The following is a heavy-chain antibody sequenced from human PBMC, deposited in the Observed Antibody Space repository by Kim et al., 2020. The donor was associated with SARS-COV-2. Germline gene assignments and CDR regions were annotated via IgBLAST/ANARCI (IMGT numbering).Heavy chain of an antibody. D-gene: IGHD5-18*01. V-gene: IGHV3-48*02. J-gene: IGHJ4*02. Sequence: GGSLRLSCAASGFTFSTYSVNWVRQAPGKGLEWISYISSSSSTIYYADSVKGRFTISRDNDKNSLYLQMNSLRDDDTAIYYCVRDYRYALDYWGQGTLVTVSS. CDR1: GFTFSTYS. CDR3: VRDYRYALDY. CDR2: ISSSSSTI.